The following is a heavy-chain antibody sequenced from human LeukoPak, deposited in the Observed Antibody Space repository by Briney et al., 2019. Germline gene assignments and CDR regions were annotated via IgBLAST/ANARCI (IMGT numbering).Heavy chain of an antibody. CDR1: GFTFSSYG. CDR2: ISYDGSNK. J-gene: IGHJ4*02. D-gene: IGHD2-2*01. CDR3: AKDLGLGYCSSTSCSY. V-gene: IGHV3-30*18. Sequence: QPGGSLRLSCAASGFTFSSYGMHWVRQAPGKGLEWVAVISYDGSNKYYADSVKGRFTISRDNSKNTLYLQMNSLRAEDTAVYYCAKDLGLGYCSSTSCSYWGQGTLVTVSS.